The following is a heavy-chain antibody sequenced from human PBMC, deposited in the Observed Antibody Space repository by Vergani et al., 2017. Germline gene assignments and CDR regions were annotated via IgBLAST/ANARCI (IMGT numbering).Heavy chain of an antibody. D-gene: IGHD2-21*01. V-gene: IGHV3-72*01. CDR1: GGSISSYY. CDR3: TTDLATPSPPDGRDYFDH. Sequence: VQLQESGPGLVKPSETLSLTCTVSGGSISSYYWSWIRQPPGKGLEWIGHIRNKANSYTTEYAPSVKGRFIISRDDSRNTLYLDVISLETEDTAVYYCTTDLATPSPPDGRDYFDHWGQGTLVTVSS. J-gene: IGHJ4*02. CDR2: IRNKANSYTT.